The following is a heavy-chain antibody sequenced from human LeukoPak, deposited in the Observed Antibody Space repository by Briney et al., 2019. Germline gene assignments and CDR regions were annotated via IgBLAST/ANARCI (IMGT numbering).Heavy chain of an antibody. CDR3: VKFRGIQHYNYHMDV. CDR2: LTGSGGNT. J-gene: IGHJ6*03. Sequence: PGGSLRLSCAAYGFTFSSYAMSWVRQAPGKGLEWVSGLTGSGGNTYYADSVKGRFTISRDNSKNTLFLQMNSLRAEDAAVYYCVKFRGIQHYNYHMDVRGKGTTVTVSS. V-gene: IGHV3-23*01. D-gene: IGHD3-10*01. CDR1: GFTFSSYA.